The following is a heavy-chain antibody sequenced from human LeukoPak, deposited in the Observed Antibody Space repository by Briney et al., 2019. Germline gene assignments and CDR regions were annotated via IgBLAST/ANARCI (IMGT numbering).Heavy chain of an antibody. Sequence: SETLSLTCAVSGGSISSGDYSWSWIRQPPGKGLEWIGEINHSGSTNYNPSLKSRVTISVDTSKNQFSLKLSSVTAADTAVYYCATEYYYDSSGYYSGNYWGQGTLVTVSS. CDR3: ATEYYYDSSGYYSGNY. CDR2: INHSGST. J-gene: IGHJ4*02. D-gene: IGHD3-22*01. CDR1: GGSISSGDYS. V-gene: IGHV4-34*01.